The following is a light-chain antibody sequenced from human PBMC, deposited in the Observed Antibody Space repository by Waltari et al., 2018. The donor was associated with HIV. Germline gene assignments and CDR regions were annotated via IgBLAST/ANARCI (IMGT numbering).Light chain of an antibody. J-gene: IGLJ3*02. CDR2: RSN. Sequence: LTQPPSASGTPGQRVAISCSGSSSNIGSNYVYWYQQLPGTAPKVLIYRSNQRPSGVPDRFSGSKSGTSASLAISALRSEDEADYYCATWDDSLSGPVFGGGTKLTVL. CDR1: SSNIGSNY. V-gene: IGLV1-47*01. CDR3: ATWDDSLSGPV.